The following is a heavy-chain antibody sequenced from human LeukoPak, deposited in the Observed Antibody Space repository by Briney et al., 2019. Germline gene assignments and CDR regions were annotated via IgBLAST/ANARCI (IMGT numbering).Heavy chain of an antibody. Sequence: PGGSLRLSCAASGFTFSSYGMHWVRQAPGRGLEGVAFIRYDGSNKYYADSVKGRFTISRDNSKNTLYLQMNSLRAEDTAVYYCAKVYHYYDSSGLFDYWGQGTLVTVSS. CDR1: GFTFSSYG. D-gene: IGHD3-22*01. V-gene: IGHV3-30*02. CDR3: AKVYHYYDSSGLFDY. CDR2: IRYDGSNK. J-gene: IGHJ4*02.